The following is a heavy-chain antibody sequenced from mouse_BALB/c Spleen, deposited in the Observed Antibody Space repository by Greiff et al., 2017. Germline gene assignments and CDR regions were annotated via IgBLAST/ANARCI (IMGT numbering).Heavy chain of an antibody. D-gene: IGHD2-4*01. Sequence: EVHLVESGGGLVKPGGSLKLSCAASGFTFSDYYMYWVRQTPEKRLEWVATISDGGSYTYYPDSVKGRFTIARDNAKNNLYLQMSSLKSEDTAMYYCARALCYDYVFAYWGQGTLVTVSA. J-gene: IGHJ3*01. CDR1: GFTFSDYY. CDR3: ARALCYDYVFAY. V-gene: IGHV5-4*02. CDR2: ISDGGSYT.